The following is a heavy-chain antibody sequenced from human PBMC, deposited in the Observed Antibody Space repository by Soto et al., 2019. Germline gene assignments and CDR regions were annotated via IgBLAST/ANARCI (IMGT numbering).Heavy chain of an antibody. CDR1: GGTFSSYS. CDR2: IIPIVGIA. CDR3: VRVGYCSGGSCVHIVN. Sequence: QVQLVQSGAEVKKPGSSVKVSCKASGGTFSSYSISWVRQAPGQGLEWMGRIIPIVGIANYAQKFQGRVTIIADKSTSTACMELSSLRSEDTAVYYCVRVGYCSGGSCVHIVNWGQGTLVTVSS. V-gene: IGHV1-69*02. J-gene: IGHJ4*02. D-gene: IGHD2-15*01.